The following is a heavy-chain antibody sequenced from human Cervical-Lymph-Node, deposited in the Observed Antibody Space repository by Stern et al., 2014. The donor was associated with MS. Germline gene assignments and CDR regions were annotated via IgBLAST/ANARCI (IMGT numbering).Heavy chain of an antibody. J-gene: IGHJ1*01. Sequence: QVTLRESGPTLVKPTQTLTLTCTFSGFSLSTSGVGVGWIRQPPGKALEWLALIYWDDDKRYSPSLKSRLTITKDTSKNQVVLTMTNMDPVDTATYYCAHMEICSGGSCYSVGAEYFQHWGQGTLVTVSS. V-gene: IGHV2-5*02. D-gene: IGHD2-15*01. CDR1: GFSLSTSGVG. CDR2: IYWDDDK. CDR3: AHMEICSGGSCYSVGAEYFQH.